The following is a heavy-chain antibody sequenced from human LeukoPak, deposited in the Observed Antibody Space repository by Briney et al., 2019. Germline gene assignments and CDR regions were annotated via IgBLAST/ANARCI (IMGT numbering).Heavy chain of an antibody. Sequence: PGGSLRLSCVASGFTFSTYGMRWVRQAPGKGLQWVAFIQYDGSNEYYADSVRGRFTISRDNSKNTLYLQMNSLRAEDTAVYYCARDIGGRTFDYWGQGTLVTVSS. CDR3: ARDIGGRTFDY. V-gene: IGHV3-30*19. CDR1: GFTFSTYG. D-gene: IGHD1-26*01. CDR2: IQYDGSNE. J-gene: IGHJ4*02.